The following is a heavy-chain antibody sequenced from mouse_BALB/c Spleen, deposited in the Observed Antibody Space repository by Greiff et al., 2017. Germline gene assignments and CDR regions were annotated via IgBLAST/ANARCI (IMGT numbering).Heavy chain of an antibody. CDR2: ISYSGST. D-gene: IGHD2-4*01. J-gene: IGHJ3*01. V-gene: IGHV3-2*02. Sequence: EVMLVESGPGLVKPSQSLSLTCTVTGYSITSDYAWNWIRQFPGNKLEWMGYISYSGSTSYNPSLKSRISITRDTSKNQFFLQLNSVTTEDTATYYCATDYDPFAYWGQGTLVTVSA. CDR3: ATDYDPFAY. CDR1: GYSITSDYA.